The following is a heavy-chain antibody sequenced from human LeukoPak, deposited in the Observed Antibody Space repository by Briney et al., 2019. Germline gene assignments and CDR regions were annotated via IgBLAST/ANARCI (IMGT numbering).Heavy chain of an antibody. D-gene: IGHD3-10*01. CDR2: IISKTDGGIT. CDR1: GFGFSYAW. CDR3: TTLRSLDY. V-gene: IGHV3-15*01. J-gene: IGHJ4*02. Sequence: GGSLRLSCAASGFGFSYAWMNWVRQAPGKGLEWVGRIISKTDGGITDYAAPVRGRFTISRDDSKNTLYLEMNNLKPEDTAVYYCTTLRSLDYWGRGTLVTVSS.